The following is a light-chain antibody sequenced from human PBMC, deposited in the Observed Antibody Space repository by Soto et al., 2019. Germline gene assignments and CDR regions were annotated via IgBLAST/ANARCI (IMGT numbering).Light chain of an antibody. CDR2: GAS. CDR1: QDVGKW. J-gene: IGKJ5*01. Sequence: DIKINKCPPCVSGCVREKVTITFLASQDVGKWLAWYQQKPGKAPTLLIHGASSLQSGVPPRYSGSGYGTDFTLTISSLQPEDFATYYCQQANSFPITFGQGTRLEIK. CDR3: QQANSFPIT. V-gene: IGKV1-12*01.